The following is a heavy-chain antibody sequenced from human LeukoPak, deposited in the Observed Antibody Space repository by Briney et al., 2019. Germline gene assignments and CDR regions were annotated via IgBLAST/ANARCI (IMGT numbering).Heavy chain of an antibody. CDR1: GYTLTELS. Sequence: ASVKVSFKVSGYTLTELSMHWVRQAPGKGLEWMGGFDPEDGETIYAQKFQGRVTMTEDTSTDTAYMELSSLRSEDTAVYYCATRRLYCSSTSCSLPDYWGQGTLVTVSS. V-gene: IGHV1-24*01. D-gene: IGHD2-2*01. J-gene: IGHJ4*02. CDR2: FDPEDGET. CDR3: ATRRLYCSSTSCSLPDY.